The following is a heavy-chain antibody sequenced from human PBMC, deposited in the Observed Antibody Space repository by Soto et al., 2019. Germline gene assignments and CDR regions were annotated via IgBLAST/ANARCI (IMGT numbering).Heavy chain of an antibody. Sequence: GGSLRLSCAASGFIFSTYWMTWVRQAPGQGLEWVANIQQDGSEKNYVDSVKGRFTISRDNAKNSLYLQMNSLRVEDTAVYYCARVSGENDFWSGYYGDYYDMDVWGQGTTVTVSS. D-gene: IGHD3-3*01. CDR3: ARVSGENDFWSGYYGDYYDMDV. CDR1: GFIFSTYW. CDR2: IQQDGSEK. V-gene: IGHV3-7*01. J-gene: IGHJ6*02.